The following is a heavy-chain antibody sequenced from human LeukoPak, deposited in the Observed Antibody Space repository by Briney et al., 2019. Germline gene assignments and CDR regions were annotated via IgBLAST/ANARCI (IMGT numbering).Heavy chain of an antibody. J-gene: IGHJ4*02. CDR1: GFTFSSYS. CDR2: ISSSSSYI. D-gene: IGHD6-13*01. V-gene: IGHV3-21*01. Sequence: PGGSLRLSCAASGFTFSSYSMNWVRQAPGKGLEWVSSISSSSSYIYYADSVKGRFTISRDNAKNSLYLQMNSLRAEDTAVYYCARGGSSWYPTPGYWGQGALVTVSS. CDR3: ARGGSSWYPTPGY.